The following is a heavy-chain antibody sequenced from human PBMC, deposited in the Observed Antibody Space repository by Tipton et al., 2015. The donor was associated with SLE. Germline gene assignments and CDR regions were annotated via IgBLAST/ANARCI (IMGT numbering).Heavy chain of an antibody. Sequence: GLVKPSETLSLTCSVFGSSISNNYHWGWTRQPPGKGLEWVSTVIYNGDRTYYADSVRGRFTISRDNSKNTLYLQMNSLRADDTAIYYCAKDLVTMIVVVIPRLDSWGQGTLVTVSS. D-gene: IGHD3-22*01. J-gene: IGHJ4*02. CDR3: AKDLVTMIVVVIPRLDS. CDR1: GSSISNNYH. CDR2: VIYNGDRT. V-gene: IGHV3-23*01.